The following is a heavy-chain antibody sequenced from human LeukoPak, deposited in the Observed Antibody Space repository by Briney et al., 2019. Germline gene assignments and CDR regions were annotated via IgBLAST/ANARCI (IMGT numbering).Heavy chain of an antibody. V-gene: IGHV3-21*01. CDR1: GFTFSSYS. Sequence: PGGSLGLSCAASGFTFSSYSMNWVRQAPGKGLEWVSSISSSSSYIYYADSVKGRFTISRDNAKNSLYLQMNSLRAEDTAVYYCASGSSSWYPYFQHWGQGTLVTVSS. J-gene: IGHJ1*01. CDR3: ASGSSSWYPYFQH. D-gene: IGHD6-13*01. CDR2: ISSSSSYI.